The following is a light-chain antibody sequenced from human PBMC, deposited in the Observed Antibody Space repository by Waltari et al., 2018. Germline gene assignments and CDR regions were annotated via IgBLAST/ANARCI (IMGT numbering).Light chain of an antibody. CDR2: EGS. Sequence: QSALTQPASVSGSPGQSLTISCTGTSSDVGSYNLVSWYQQHAGKAPKLMITEGSERPSGGSNRCSGSKSGHTASLTISGLQAEDEADYYCRSYAGSKTCVFGGWTKRTVL. J-gene: IGLJ3*02. V-gene: IGLV2-23*01. CDR3: RSYAGSKTCV. CDR1: SSDVGSYNL.